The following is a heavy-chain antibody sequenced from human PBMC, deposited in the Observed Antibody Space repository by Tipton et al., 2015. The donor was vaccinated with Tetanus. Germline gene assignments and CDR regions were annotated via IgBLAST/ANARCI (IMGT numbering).Heavy chain of an antibody. D-gene: IGHD6-19*01. CDR2: ISSDGTYA. V-gene: IGHV3-21*01. CDR3: ARDSSMAVADPILWY. Sequence: SLRLSCAASGFTFSTYSMNWVRQAPGQGLEWVASISSDGTYAYHTDSVKGRFTISRDNAKNTLYLQMNSLRAEDTAVYYCARDSSMAVADPILWYWGQGTLVTVSS. J-gene: IGHJ4*02. CDR1: GFTFSTYS.